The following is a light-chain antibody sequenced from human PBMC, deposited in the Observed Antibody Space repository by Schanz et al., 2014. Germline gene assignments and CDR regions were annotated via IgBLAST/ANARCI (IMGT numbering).Light chain of an antibody. V-gene: IGKV3-20*01. CDR1: QGVTSNY. J-gene: IGKJ4*01. CDR2: GAF. CDR3: QQYSKSPLT. Sequence: EVVLTQSPGSLSLSPGERGTLSCRASQGVTSNYLAWYQQRPGQAPRLLIYGAFDRATGIPDRFSGSGSGTVFTLTISRLEPEDFAVYYCQQYSKSPLTFGGGTKVEI.